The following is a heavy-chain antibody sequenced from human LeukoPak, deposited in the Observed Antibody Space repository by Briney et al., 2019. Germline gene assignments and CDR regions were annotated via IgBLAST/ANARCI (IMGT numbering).Heavy chain of an antibody. J-gene: IGHJ4*02. CDR2: ISGSGGTT. V-gene: IGHV3-23*01. Sequence: PGGSLRLSCTASGFTFSNFWMGWVRQAPGKGLEWVSSISGSGGTTYYADSVKGRFTISRDNPNNTLDLQMNSLTAEDTAVYYCAKGPVAVAGYYFDHWGQGTLVTVSS. CDR1: GFTFSNFW. CDR3: AKGPVAVAGYYFDH. D-gene: IGHD6-19*01.